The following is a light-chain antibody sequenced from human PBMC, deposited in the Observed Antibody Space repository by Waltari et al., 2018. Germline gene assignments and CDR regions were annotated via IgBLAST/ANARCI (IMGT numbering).Light chain of an antibody. J-gene: IGLJ3*02. CDR2: EGS. CDR3: CSYAGSSTWV. CDR1: SSDVGSYNL. Sequence: QSALTQPASVTGSPGQSITISCTGTSSDVGSYNLGSWYQQHPGKAPKLIIYEGSKRPSGVSNRFSGSKSGNTASLTISGLQAEDEADYYCCSYAGSSTWVFGGGTKLTVL. V-gene: IGLV2-23*01.